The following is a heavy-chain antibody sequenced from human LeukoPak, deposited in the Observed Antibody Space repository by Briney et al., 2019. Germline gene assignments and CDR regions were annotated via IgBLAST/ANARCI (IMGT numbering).Heavy chain of an antibody. V-gene: IGHV3-21*04. D-gene: IGHD2-8*02. CDR2: ISTSSSYI. CDR1: GFTFSSYS. J-gene: IGHJ4*02. Sequence: GGSLRLSCAASGFTFSSYSMNWVRQAPGKGLEWVSSISTSSSYISYAVSVKGRFTISRDNAKNSVYLQMNSLRAEDTAVYYCAKSTAGAFDYWGQGTLVTVSS. CDR3: AKSTAGAFDY.